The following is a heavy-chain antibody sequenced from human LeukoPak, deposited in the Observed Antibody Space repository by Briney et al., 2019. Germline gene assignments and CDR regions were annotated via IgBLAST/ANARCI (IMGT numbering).Heavy chain of an antibody. J-gene: IGHJ4*02. CDR2: ISYDGSNK. V-gene: IGHV3-30-3*01. CDR3: ARDVGDYDEGDYLDY. D-gene: IGHD4-17*01. CDR1: VFTFSSYA. Sequence: GVSLRLSCAASVFTFSSYAMHWVRQAPGKGLEWVAVISYDGSNKYYADSVKGRFTISRDNSKNTLYLQMNSLRAEDTAVYYCARDVGDYDEGDYLDYWGEGTLVTVSS.